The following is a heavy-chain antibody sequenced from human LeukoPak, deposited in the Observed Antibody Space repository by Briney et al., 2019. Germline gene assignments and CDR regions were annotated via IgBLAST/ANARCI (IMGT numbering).Heavy chain of an antibody. J-gene: IGHJ4*02. CDR1: GYTFTGYY. CDR3: ARIPLAYCGGDCRDTIDY. D-gene: IGHD2-21*02. V-gene: IGHV1-2*02. Sequence: ASVKVSCKASGYTFTGYYMHWVRQAPGQGLEWMGWINPNSGGTNYAQKFQGRVTMTRDTSISTAHMELSRLRSDDTAVYYCARIPLAYCGGDCRDTIDYWGQGTLVTVSS. CDR2: INPNSGGT.